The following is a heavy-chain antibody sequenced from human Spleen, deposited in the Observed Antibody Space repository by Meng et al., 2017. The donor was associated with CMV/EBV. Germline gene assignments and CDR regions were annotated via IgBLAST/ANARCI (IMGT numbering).Heavy chain of an antibody. Sequence: SGFTFHNAWMTWVRQAPGKGLEWVGRIKSKTDGGTTDYAAPVKGRFTISRDDSKDTMYLQMNSLKTEDTAVYYCARVPYQLLYWFDPWGQGTLVTVSS. CDR3: ARVPYQLLYWFDP. CDR2: IKSKTDGGTT. D-gene: IGHD2-2*01. CDR1: GFTFHNAW. J-gene: IGHJ5*02. V-gene: IGHV3-15*01.